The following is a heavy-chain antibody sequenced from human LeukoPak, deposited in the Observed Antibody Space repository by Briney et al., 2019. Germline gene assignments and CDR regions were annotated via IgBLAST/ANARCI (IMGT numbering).Heavy chain of an antibody. V-gene: IGHV4-59*01. CDR1: GGSIRYYY. D-gene: IGHD2-15*01. J-gene: IGHJ4*02. CDR2: IYYNGST. Sequence: SGTLSLTCTVSGGSIRYYYWSWIRQSLGKGLEWIGYIYYNGSTNYNPSLKSRVTISVDMSKNQFSLKMSSVTAADTAVYYCARKGGLFDYWGQGRLVTVSS. CDR3: ARKGGLFDY.